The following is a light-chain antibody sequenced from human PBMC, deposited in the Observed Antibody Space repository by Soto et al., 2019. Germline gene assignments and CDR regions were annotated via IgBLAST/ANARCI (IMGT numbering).Light chain of an antibody. CDR1: QSINSE. J-gene: IGKJ2*01. Sequence: EIVMTQSPATLSLSPGERAALSCRASQSINSELAWYQQKPGQPPRPLIYGASTRATGVPARFTGSESGSEFTLTISGLQSEDFAVYYCQQGRNWPLTFGQGTRLEI. CDR2: GAS. CDR3: QQGRNWPLT. V-gene: IGKV3-15*01.